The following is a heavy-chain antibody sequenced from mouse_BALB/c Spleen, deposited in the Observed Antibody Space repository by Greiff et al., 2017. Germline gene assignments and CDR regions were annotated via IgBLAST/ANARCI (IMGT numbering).Heavy chain of an antibody. Sequence: VKLQESGPGLVAPSQSLSITCTVSGFSLTGYGVNWVRQPPGKGLEWLGMIWGDGSTDYNSALKSRLSISKDNSKSQVFLKMNSLQTDDTARYYCARGYGYDGTWFAYWGQGTLVTVSA. CDR1: GFSLTGYG. D-gene: IGHD2-2*01. V-gene: IGHV2-6-7*01. CDR3: ARGYGYDGTWFAY. J-gene: IGHJ3*01. CDR2: IWGDGST.